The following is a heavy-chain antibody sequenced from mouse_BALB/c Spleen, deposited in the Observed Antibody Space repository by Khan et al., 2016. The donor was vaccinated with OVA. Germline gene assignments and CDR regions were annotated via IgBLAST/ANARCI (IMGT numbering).Heavy chain of an antibody. CDR2: IDHQNGNT. CDR1: GLNIKDTY. J-gene: IGHJ2*01. Sequence: EVQLQQSGAELVKSGATVKLSCTASGLNIKDTYMHWLKQWPEQGLEWIGRIDHQNGNTKYDPTFKGKANITADTSSNTAYLQRSSLTSKYTAVYYCARMARKWCQGTTLTVSS. CDR3: ARMARK. V-gene: IGHV14-3*02.